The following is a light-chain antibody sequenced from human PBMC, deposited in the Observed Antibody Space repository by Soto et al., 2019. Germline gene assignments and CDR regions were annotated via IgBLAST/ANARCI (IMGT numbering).Light chain of an antibody. CDR1: HSISSYY. Sequence: EIVLTQSPGTLSLSPGERATLSCRASHSISSYYLAWYQQQPGQAPRLLIYGASSRATGIPDRFSGGGSGTDFTLTISRLEPEDFAVYYCQQYGSSLYTFGQGTKLEIK. CDR2: GAS. CDR3: QQYGSSLYT. J-gene: IGKJ2*01. V-gene: IGKV3-20*01.